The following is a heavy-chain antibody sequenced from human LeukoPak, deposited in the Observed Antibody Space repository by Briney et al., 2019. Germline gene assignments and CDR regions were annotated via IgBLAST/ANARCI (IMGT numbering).Heavy chain of an antibody. J-gene: IGHJ6*02. CDR3: ATDPTTDYYYGMDV. Sequence: GASVKVSCKVSGYTLTELSMHWVRQAPGKGLEWMGGFDPEDGETIYAQKFQGRVTMTEDTSTDTAYMELSSLRSEDTAVYYCATDPTTDYYYGMDVWGQGTTVTVSS. D-gene: IGHD1-26*01. V-gene: IGHV1-24*01. CDR2: FDPEDGET. CDR1: GYTLTELS.